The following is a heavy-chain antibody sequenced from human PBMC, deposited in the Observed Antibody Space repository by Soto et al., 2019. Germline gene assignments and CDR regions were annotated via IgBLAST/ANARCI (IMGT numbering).Heavy chain of an antibody. CDR2: IRNDGSRE. D-gene: IGHD2-15*01. CDR3: ARDLGLQAFDY. J-gene: IGHJ4*02. Sequence: QVQLVESGGGVVQPGGSQRLSCAASGIIFSRSGMHWVRQAPGKGLEWVALIRNDGSREYYADSVKGRFTISRDNSKSAVYLQMNSLKAEDTAVYYCARDLGLQAFDYWGQGTVVTVSS. CDR1: GIIFSRSG. V-gene: IGHV3-30*02.